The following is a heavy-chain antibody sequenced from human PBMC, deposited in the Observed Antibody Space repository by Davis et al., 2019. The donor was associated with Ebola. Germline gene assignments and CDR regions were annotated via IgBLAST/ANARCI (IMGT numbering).Heavy chain of an antibody. CDR2: INSDGSST. CDR3: ATGGSGGGRMLH. Sequence: GESLKISCAASGFTFSSYWMHWVRQAPGKGLVWVSRINSDGSSTSYADSVKGRFTISRDNAKNTLYLQMNSLRVEDTAVYYCATGGSGGGRMLHWGQGAQVTVSS. J-gene: IGHJ4*02. D-gene: IGHD2-15*01. CDR1: GFTFSSYW. V-gene: IGHV3-74*01.